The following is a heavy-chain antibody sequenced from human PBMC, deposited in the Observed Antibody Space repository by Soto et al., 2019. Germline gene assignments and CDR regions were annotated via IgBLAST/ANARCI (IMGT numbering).Heavy chain of an antibody. CDR3: ARIKISSKPIYYYYYGMDV. CDR1: GYTFTSYY. CDR2: TNPSGGST. Sequence: ASVKVSCKASGYTFTSYYMHWVRQAPGQGLEWMGITNPSGGSTSYAQKFQGRVTMTRDTSTSTVYMELSSLRSEDTAAYYCARIKISSKPIYYYYYGMDVWGQGTTVTVSS. V-gene: IGHV1-46*01. D-gene: IGHD6-6*01. J-gene: IGHJ6*02.